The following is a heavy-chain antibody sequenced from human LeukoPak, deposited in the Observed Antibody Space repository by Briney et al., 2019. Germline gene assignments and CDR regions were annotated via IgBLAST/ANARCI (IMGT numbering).Heavy chain of an antibody. J-gene: IGHJ4*02. CDR1: GGSISSSYYY. CDR2: IYYSGST. Sequence: SETLSLTCTVSGGSISSSYYYWGWIRQPPGKGLEWIGSIYYSGSTYYNPSLKSRVTISVDTSKNQFSLKLRSVTAADTAVYYCARDTNDYGGNGGYFDYWGQGTLVTVSS. V-gene: IGHV4-39*02. D-gene: IGHD4-23*01. CDR3: ARDTNDYGGNGGYFDY.